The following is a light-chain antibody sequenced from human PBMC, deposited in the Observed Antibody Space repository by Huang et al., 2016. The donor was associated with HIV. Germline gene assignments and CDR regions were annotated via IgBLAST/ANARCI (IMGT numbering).Light chain of an antibody. CDR2: TTS. Sequence: DIQMTQSPLSLSASVGDRVTITCRASKSISSYLNWYQQKPGKAPKVLSYTTSTWQSGVPSRFSGSGSGTDFSLTISSLQPEDFATYYCQQSYRTPWAFGQGTKVEIK. CDR3: QQSYRTPWA. J-gene: IGKJ1*01. V-gene: IGKV1-39*01. CDR1: KSISSY.